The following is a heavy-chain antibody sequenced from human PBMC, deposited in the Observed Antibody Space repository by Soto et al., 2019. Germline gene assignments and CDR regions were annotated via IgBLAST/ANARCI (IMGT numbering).Heavy chain of an antibody. V-gene: IGHV4-34*01. J-gene: IGHJ6*03. CDR3: ARGIIRFMKWTGGGYYYNYYMNV. D-gene: IGHD3-3*01. CDR1: GESLSGYY. CDR2: ITHGGST. Sequence: QVQLQQWGAGLLKPSETLSLTCGVSGESLSGYYWSWIRQSPEEGLEWIVVITHGGSTNYNPSLKTRVTISMATSKTHFSLNLNSVTGADTGVYYCARGIIRFMKWTGGGYYYNYYMNVWGNGTTVSVSS.